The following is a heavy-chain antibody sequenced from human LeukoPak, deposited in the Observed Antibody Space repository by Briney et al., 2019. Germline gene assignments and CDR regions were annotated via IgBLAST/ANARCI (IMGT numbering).Heavy chain of an antibody. CDR1: GGTFSSYA. J-gene: IGHJ4*02. V-gene: IGHV1-69*13. D-gene: IGHD5-12*01. CDR2: IIPIFDTA. CDR3: ARAYSGYDFLDY. Sequence: SVKVSCSASGGTFSSYAINWLRQAPGQGLEWMGRIIPIFDTANYAQKFQGRVTITADESTSTAYMELSSLRSEDTAVYYCARAYSGYDFLDYWGQGILVTVSS.